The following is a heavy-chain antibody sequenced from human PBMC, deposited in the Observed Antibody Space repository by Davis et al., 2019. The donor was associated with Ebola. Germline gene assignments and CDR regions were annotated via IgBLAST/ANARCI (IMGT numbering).Heavy chain of an antibody. J-gene: IGHJ3*02. CDR2: ISGSGGST. V-gene: IGHV3-23*01. Sequence: PGGSLRLSCAASGFTFSSYAMSWVRQAPGKGLEWVSAISGSGGSTYYADSVKGRFTISRDNSKNTLYLQMNSLRAEDTAVYYCATPPSITMIAPFKRNAFDIWGQGTMVTVSS. CDR1: GFTFSSYA. CDR3: ATPPSITMIAPFKRNAFDI. D-gene: IGHD3-22*01.